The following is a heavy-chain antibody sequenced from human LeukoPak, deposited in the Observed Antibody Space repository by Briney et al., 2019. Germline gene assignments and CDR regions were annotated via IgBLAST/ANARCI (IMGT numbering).Heavy chain of an antibody. CDR2: IYYSGST. CDR1: GASISSYS. Sequence: SETLSLTCTVSGASISSYSWTWIRQPPGKGLEWIGYIYYSGSTDYDPSLKSRVTLSVDTSKNQFSLKLSSVTAADTAVYYCARTPKRHQLRHNWFDPWGQGTLVTVSS. J-gene: IGHJ5*02. CDR3: ARTPKRHQLRHNWFDP. D-gene: IGHD2-2*01. V-gene: IGHV4-59*01.